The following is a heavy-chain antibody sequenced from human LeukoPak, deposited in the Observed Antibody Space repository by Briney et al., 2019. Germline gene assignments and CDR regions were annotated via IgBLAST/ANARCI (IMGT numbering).Heavy chain of an antibody. CDR3: ARVAISYYYYMDV. CDR1: GGSLSSYY. CDR2: IYYSGST. D-gene: IGHD3-3*01. Sequence: PSGTLSLTCTVSGGSLSSYYWSWVRPPPGKRLEWIGYIYYSGSTNYNPSLKSRVTISVDTSKNQFSLKLSSVTAADTAVYYCARVAISYYYYMDVWGKGTTVTVSS. V-gene: IGHV4-59*01. J-gene: IGHJ6*03.